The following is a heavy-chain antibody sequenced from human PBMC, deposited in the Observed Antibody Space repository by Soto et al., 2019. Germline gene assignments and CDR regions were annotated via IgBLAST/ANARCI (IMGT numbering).Heavy chain of an antibody. D-gene: IGHD4-17*01. CDR1: GGSVSSGCYY. CDR3: ASSLTTVTTLGPFFFDY. CDR2: IYYSGST. J-gene: IGHJ4*02. Sequence: PSETLSLTCTVSGGSVSSGCYYWSWIRQPPGKGLEWIGYIYYSGSTNYNPSLKSRVTISVDTSKNQFSLKLSSVTAADTAVYYCASSLTTVTTLGPFFFDYWGQGTLVTVSS. V-gene: IGHV4-61*01.